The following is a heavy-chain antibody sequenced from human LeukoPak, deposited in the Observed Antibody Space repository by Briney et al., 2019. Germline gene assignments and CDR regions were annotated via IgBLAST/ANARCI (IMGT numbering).Heavy chain of an antibody. CDR3: ARESPSGYDWGYYYGMDV. CDR1: GGTFSSYA. Sequence: GASVKVSCKASGGTFSSYAISWVRQAPGQRLEWMGWINAGNGNTKYSQKFQGRVTITRDTSASTAYMELSSLRSEDTAVYYCARESPSGYDWGYYYGMDVWGQGTTVTVSS. CDR2: INAGNGNT. D-gene: IGHD5-12*01. V-gene: IGHV1-3*01. J-gene: IGHJ6*02.